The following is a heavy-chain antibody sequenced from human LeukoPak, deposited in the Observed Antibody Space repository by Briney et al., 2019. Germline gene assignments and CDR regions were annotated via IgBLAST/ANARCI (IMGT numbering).Heavy chain of an antibody. J-gene: IGHJ6*02. CDR1: GFTVSSNY. CDR3: ARDSGSSWYSPYYYYGMDV. V-gene: IGHV3-66*01. D-gene: IGHD6-13*01. Sequence: PGGSLRLSCAASGFTVSSNYMSWVRQAPGKGLEWVSVICSGGSTYYADSVKGRFTISRDNSKNTLYLQMNSLRAEDTAVYYCARDSGSSWYSPYYYYGMDVWGQGTTVTVSS. CDR2: ICSGGST.